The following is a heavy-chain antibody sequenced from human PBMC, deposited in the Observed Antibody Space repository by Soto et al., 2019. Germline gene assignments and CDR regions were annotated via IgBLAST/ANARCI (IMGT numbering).Heavy chain of an antibody. V-gene: IGHV4-31*03. D-gene: IGHD3-3*01. CDR2: IYYSGIT. Sequence: QVQLQESGPGLVKPSQTLSLTCTVSGGSISSGGYYWNWIRQHPGKGLEWIGYIYYSGITYYNPSLQRRVTISVDTSKTPFSLKLSSVTAADPAVYYCARSISPWGQGTLVTVSS. J-gene: IGHJ5*02. CDR3: ARSISP. CDR1: GGSISSGGYY.